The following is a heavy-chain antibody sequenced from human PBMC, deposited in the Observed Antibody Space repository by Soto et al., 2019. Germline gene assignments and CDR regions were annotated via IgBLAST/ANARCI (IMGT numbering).Heavy chain of an antibody. CDR1: IFTFCSYA. J-gene: IGHJ4*02. CDR2: ISYDGSNK. D-gene: IGHD3-22*01. Sequence: GGSLSLSCSPYIFTFCSYAMLWFRQAPGKGQEWVAVISYDGSNKYYADSVKGRFTISRDNSKNTLYLQVNSLRAEDTAVYYCARDVLYYYDSSGYFDYWGQGTLVTVSP. CDR3: ARDVLYYYDSSGYFDY. V-gene: IGHV3-30-3*01.